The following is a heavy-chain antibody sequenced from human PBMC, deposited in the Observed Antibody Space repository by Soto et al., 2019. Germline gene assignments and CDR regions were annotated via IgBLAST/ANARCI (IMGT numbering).Heavy chain of an antibody. CDR2: IWYAGTNK. CDR1: GFTFRNYG. Sequence: QVPLVESGGGVVQPGRSLRLSCAASGFTFRNYGMHWVRQAPGKGLGWVAVIWYAGTNKYYADSVKGRFTISRDNSENIMYLQMNSLRVEDTAVYYCARDIRSAYFDYWGQGALVTVSS. CDR3: ARDIRSAYFDY. J-gene: IGHJ4*02. V-gene: IGHV3-33*01. D-gene: IGHD2-21*01.